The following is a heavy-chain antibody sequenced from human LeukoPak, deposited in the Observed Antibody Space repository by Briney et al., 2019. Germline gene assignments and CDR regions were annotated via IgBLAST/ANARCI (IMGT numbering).Heavy chain of an antibody. V-gene: IGHV1-18*01. Sequence: ASVKVSCKASGYTFTSYGISWVRQAPGQGLEWMGWISAYNGNTNYAQKLQGRVTTTTDTSTSTAYMELRSLRSDDSAVYYCARVGTGDGYNYADYYGMDVWGQGTTVTVSS. D-gene: IGHD5-24*01. CDR2: ISAYNGNT. CDR3: ARVGTGDGYNYADYYGMDV. J-gene: IGHJ6*02. CDR1: GYTFTSYG.